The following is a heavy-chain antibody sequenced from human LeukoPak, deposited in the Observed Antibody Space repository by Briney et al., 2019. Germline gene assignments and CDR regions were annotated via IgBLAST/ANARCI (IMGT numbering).Heavy chain of an antibody. Sequence: GASLRLSCAASGFTFSSYAMSWVRQAPGKGLEWVSAISGSGGSTYYADSVKGRFTISRDNSKNTLYLQMNSLRAEDTAVYYCAKDIWLEPVPYFDPWGQGTLVTVSS. V-gene: IGHV3-23*01. CDR3: AKDIWLEPVPYFDP. CDR2: ISGSGGST. J-gene: IGHJ5*02. CDR1: GFTFSSYA. D-gene: IGHD1-1*01.